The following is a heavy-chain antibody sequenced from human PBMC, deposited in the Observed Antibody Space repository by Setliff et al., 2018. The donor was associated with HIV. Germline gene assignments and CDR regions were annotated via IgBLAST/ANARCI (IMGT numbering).Heavy chain of an antibody. CDR2: ISPDNGNR. D-gene: IGHD1-1*01. CDR1: GYTFTDYF. V-gene: IGHV1-2*02. J-gene: IGHJ4*02. Sequence: GASVKVSCKSSGYTFTDYFMHWVRQAPGQGLEWMGWISPDNGNRRILRRFQGRVTMTRDTSINTAYMELSGLTSDDTAVYYCARQLSNSFDYWGQGTLVTVPQ. CDR3: ARQLSNSFDY.